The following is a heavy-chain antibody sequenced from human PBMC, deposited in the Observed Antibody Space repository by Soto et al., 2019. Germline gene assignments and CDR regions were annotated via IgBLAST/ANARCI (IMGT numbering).Heavy chain of an antibody. J-gene: IGHJ6*02. CDR2: IRSTSTNI. V-gene: IGHV3-21*01. CDR3: ARAEQDNFYYGMDV. CDR1: GVAFNTYT. D-gene: IGHD3-10*01. Sequence: GGSLRLSCAASGVAFNTYTMHWVRQAPGKGLEWVSSIRSTSTNIFYADSVKGRFTISRDNTQNSLFLQMNSLRAEDTAVYYCARAEQDNFYYGMDVWGLGTTVTVSS.